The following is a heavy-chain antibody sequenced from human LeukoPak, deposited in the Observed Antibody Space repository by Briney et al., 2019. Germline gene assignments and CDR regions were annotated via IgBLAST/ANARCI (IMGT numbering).Heavy chain of an antibody. CDR2: INHSGST. Sequence: SETLSLTCTVSGGSISSYYWSWIRQPPGKGLEWIGEINHSGSTNYNPSLKSRVTISVDTSKNQFSLKLSSVTAADTAVYYCASIAARRDYWGQGTLVTVSS. CDR3: ASIAARRDY. V-gene: IGHV4-34*01. D-gene: IGHD6-6*01. J-gene: IGHJ4*02. CDR1: GGSISSYY.